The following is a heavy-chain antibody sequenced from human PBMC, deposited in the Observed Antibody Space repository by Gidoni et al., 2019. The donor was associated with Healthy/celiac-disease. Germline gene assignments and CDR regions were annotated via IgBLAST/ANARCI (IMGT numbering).Heavy chain of an antibody. D-gene: IGHD2-15*01. CDR2: IYYSGST. V-gene: IGHV4-39*01. CDR3: ARQDIVVVVAAIAVNWFDP. CDR1: GGSISSSSYY. J-gene: IGHJ5*02. Sequence: QLQLQESGPGLVKPSEPLSLTCTVSGGSISSSSYYWGWIRHPPGKGLEWIGSIYYSGSTYYNPSLKSRVTISVDTSKNQFSLKLSSVTAADTAVYYCARQDIVVVVAAIAVNWFDPWGQGTLVTVSS.